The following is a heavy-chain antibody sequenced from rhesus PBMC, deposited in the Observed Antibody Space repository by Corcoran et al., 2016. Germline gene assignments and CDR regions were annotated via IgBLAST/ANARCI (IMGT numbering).Heavy chain of an antibody. V-gene: IGHV4-169*02. Sequence: QLQLQESGPGLVKPSETLSLTCAVPGGSTSSSYWSWIRQAPGKGLEWIGYIGGSSGSTNYNPSLKSRVTLSVDTSKNQLSLKLSSVTAADTAVYYCARDGWLGLDYWGQGVLVTVSS. D-gene: IGHD6-37*01. CDR2: IGGSSGST. CDR3: ARDGWLGLDY. J-gene: IGHJ4*01. CDR1: GGSTSSSY.